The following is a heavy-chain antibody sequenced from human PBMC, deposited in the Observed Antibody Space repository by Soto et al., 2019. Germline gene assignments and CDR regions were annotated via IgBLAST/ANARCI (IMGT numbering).Heavy chain of an antibody. J-gene: IGHJ4*02. D-gene: IGHD2-15*01. V-gene: IGHV3-48*01. CDR1: GFTFSSYS. Sequence: ESGGGLVQPGGSLRLSCAASGFTFSSYSMNWVRQAPGKGLEWVSYISSSSSTIYYADSVKGRFTISRDNAKNSLYLQMNSLRAEDTAVYYCARDTYCSGGSCRPYYFDYWGQGTLVTVSS. CDR3: ARDTYCSGGSCRPYYFDY. CDR2: ISSSSSTI.